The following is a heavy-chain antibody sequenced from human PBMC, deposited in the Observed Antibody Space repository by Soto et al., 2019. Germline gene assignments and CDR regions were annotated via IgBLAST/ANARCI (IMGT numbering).Heavy chain of an antibody. CDR3: AGSFKYGSGTFDALDG. V-gene: IGHV1-69*01. CDR1: GGTSSDYA. CDR2: IIPIFGTA. J-gene: IGHJ3*01. D-gene: IGHD3-10*01. Sequence: QVLLVQSGTEVKKPGSSVKVSCQASGGTSSDYALTWVRQAPGQGLEWMGGIIPIFGTANYAQRFQGRVSITADDSSSTAYMELSSLKSEDTAVYYCAGSFKYGSGTFDALDGGGHGTMVMVSS.